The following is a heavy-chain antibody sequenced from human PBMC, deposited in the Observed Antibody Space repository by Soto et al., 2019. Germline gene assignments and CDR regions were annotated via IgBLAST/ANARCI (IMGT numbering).Heavy chain of an antibody. CDR3: ARDNYYDSSGKIGPSDY. V-gene: IGHV3-33*01. D-gene: IGHD3-22*01. J-gene: IGHJ4*02. CDR2: IWYDGSNK. Sequence: GGSLRLSCAASGFTFSSYGMHWVRQAPGKGLEWVAVIWYDGSNKYYADSVKGRFTISRDNSKNTLYLQMNSLRAEDTAVYYCARDNYYDSSGKIGPSDYWGQGTLVTVSS. CDR1: GFTFSSYG.